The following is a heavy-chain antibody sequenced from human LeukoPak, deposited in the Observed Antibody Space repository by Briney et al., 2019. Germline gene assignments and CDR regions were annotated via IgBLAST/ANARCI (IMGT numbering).Heavy chain of an antibody. CDR1: GYTFTGYY. Sequence: ASVKVSCKASGYTFTGYYMHWVRQAPGQGLEWMGWINPNSGGTNYAQKFQGRVTMTRDTSISTAYMELSRLRSDDTAVYYCASLSYYGSGSYYEDDYWGQGTLVTVSS. V-gene: IGHV1-2*02. CDR3: ASLSYYGSGSYYEDDY. CDR2: INPNSGGT. J-gene: IGHJ4*02. D-gene: IGHD3-10*01.